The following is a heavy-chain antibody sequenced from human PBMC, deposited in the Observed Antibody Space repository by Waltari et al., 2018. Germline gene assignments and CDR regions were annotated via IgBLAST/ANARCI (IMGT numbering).Heavy chain of an antibody. J-gene: IGHJ4*02. V-gene: IGHV1-69*01. D-gene: IGHD2-21*02. Sequence: QVQLVQSGAEVKKPGSSLKVSCKASGGPFSRYSISWVRQAPGQGLEWMGGIIPIFGTANYAQKFQGRVTITADESTSTAYMELSSLRSEDTAVYYCARGGYCGGDCYFGYWGQGTLVTVSS. CDR1: GGPFSRYS. CDR2: IIPIFGTA. CDR3: ARGGYCGGDCYFGY.